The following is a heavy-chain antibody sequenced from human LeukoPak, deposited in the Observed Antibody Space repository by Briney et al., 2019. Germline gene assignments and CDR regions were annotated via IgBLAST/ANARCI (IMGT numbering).Heavy chain of an antibody. V-gene: IGHV4-59*01. J-gene: IGHJ6*02. CDR1: DGSINSYY. CDR2: IYYNGNT. D-gene: IGHD1-26*01. CDR3: ARGRSNYYGMDV. Sequence: PSETLSLTCSVSDGSINSYYWNWIRRPPGKGLEWIGYIYYNGNTNYSPSLKSRVTMSVDASKNLFSLKVSSVTAADTAVYYCARGRSNYYGMDVWGQGTTVTVSS.